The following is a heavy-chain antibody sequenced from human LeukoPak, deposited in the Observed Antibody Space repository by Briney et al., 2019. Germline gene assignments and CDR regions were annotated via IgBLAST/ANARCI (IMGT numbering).Heavy chain of an antibody. CDR3: ARLMIPDILTGYYYYGMDV. CDR1: GGSLSSYY. J-gene: IGHJ6*02. D-gene: IGHD3-9*01. Sequence: PSETLSLTCTVSGGSLSSYYWSWIRQPPGKGLEWIGYIYYSGSTNYNPSLKSRVTISVDTSKNQFSLKLSSVTAADTAVYYCARLMIPDILTGYYYYGMDVWGQGTMVTVSS. V-gene: IGHV4-59*08. CDR2: IYYSGST.